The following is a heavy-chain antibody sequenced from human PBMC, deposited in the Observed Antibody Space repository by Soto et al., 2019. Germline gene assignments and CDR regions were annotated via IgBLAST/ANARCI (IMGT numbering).Heavy chain of an antibody. CDR1: VFSLSNARMG. CDR2: IFSNDEK. V-gene: IGHV2-26*01. CDR3: ARITYYDILTGPGWFEP. D-gene: IGHD3-9*01. J-gene: IGHJ5*02. Sequence: SGPTLVKPPPTLTLTCTVSVFSLSNARMGVSWIRQPPGTALEWLGHIFSNDEKSYSTSLKSRLTISKDTSKGQVVLTMTSMDPVDTATYYCARITYYDILTGPGWFEPWGEGTLVTVSS.